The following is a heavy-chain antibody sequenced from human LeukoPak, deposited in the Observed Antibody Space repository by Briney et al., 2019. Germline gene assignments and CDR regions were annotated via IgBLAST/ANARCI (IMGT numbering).Heavy chain of an antibody. CDR3: ARPREMATSAFDI. Sequence: PSETLSLTCTVSVGSIRSYFWSWIRQPPGKGLEWIGDIYYSGSTNYNPSLKSRVTISIDTSKNQFSLKLSSVTAADTAVYYCARPREMATSAFDIWGQGTMVTVSS. CDR2: IYYSGST. V-gene: IGHV4-59*12. D-gene: IGHD5-24*01. CDR1: VGSIRSYF. J-gene: IGHJ3*02.